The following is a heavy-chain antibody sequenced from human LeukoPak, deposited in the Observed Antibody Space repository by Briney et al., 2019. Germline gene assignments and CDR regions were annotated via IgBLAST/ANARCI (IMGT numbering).Heavy chain of an antibody. J-gene: IGHJ4*02. CDR1: GGSISSHY. CDR3: ARSIDCSYGSGSYDFDY. V-gene: IGHV4-34*01. Sequence: SETLSLTCTVSGGSISSHYWSWIRQPPGKGLEWIGEINHSGSTNYNPSLKSRVTISVDTSKNQFSLKLSSVTAADTAVYYCARSIDCSYGSGSYDFDYWGQGTLVTVSS. D-gene: IGHD3-10*01. CDR2: INHSGST.